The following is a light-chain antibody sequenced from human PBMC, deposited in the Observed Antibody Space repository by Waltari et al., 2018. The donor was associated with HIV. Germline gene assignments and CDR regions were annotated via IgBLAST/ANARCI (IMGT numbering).Light chain of an antibody. CDR3: SSYAGNYNLV. Sequence: QSALTQPPSASGSPGKSVTIPRTGSSSDIGGYDFVPWFQQHPGKAPKLVIYGVYKRPSGVPDRFSGSKSGNTASLTVSGLQAEDEAYYHCSSYAGNYNLVFGGGTKLTVL. CDR2: GVY. J-gene: IGLJ3*02. CDR1: SSDIGGYDF. V-gene: IGLV2-8*01.